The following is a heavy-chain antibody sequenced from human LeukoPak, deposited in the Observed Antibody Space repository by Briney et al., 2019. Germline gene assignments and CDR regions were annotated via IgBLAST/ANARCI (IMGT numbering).Heavy chain of an antibody. Sequence: ASVTVSCKASGYTFTGHYMHWVRQAPGQGLEWMGWINPNSGGTNYAQKFQGRVTMTRDTSISTAYMELSRLRSDDTAVYYCARDRASGYDLRLFDYWGQGTLVTVSS. J-gene: IGHJ4*02. CDR3: ARDRASGYDLRLFDY. D-gene: IGHD5-12*01. V-gene: IGHV1-2*02. CDR2: INPNSGGT. CDR1: GYTFTGHY.